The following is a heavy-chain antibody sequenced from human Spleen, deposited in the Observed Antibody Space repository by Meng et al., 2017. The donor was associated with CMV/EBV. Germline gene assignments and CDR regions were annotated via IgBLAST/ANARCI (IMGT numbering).Heavy chain of an antibody. J-gene: IGHJ3*02. CDR2: INPTSGGT. Sequence: TGYYMHWVRQAPGQGLEWMGWINPTSGGTNYAQKFQGRVTMTRDTSISTAYMELSRLRSDDTAVYYCARAGLRASFVVPAAMGAFDIWGQGTMVAVSS. CDR3: ARAGLRASFVVPAAMGAFDI. CDR1: TGYY. D-gene: IGHD2-2*01. V-gene: IGHV1-2*02.